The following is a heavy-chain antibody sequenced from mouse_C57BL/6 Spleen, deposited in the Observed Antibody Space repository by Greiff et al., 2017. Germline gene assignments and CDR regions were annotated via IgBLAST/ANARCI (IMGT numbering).Heavy chain of an antibody. CDR1: GYTFTDYE. V-gene: IGHV1-15*01. CDR3: TGQRIYYSFDY. CDR2: IDPETGGT. Sequence: VQLQESGAELVRPGASVKLSCKASGYTFTDYEMHWVKQTPVHGLEWIGAIDPETGGTAYNQKFKGKAILTADKSSSTAYMELRSLTSEDSAVYYCTGQRIYYSFDYWGQGTTLTFSS. J-gene: IGHJ2*01. D-gene: IGHD1-1*01.